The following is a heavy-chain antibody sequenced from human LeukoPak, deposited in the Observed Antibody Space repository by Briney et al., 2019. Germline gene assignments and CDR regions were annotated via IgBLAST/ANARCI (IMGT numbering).Heavy chain of an antibody. V-gene: IGHV3-33*01. J-gene: IGHJ5*02. D-gene: IGHD6-13*01. CDR1: GFTFTNYG. CDR3: AGAPGRWPNNWFDP. CDR2: IWYDGSNK. Sequence: GGSLRLYCAASGFTFTNYGMHWVRQAPGKGLEWVAVIWYDGSNKDYADSVKGRFTISRDNSKNTLYLQMNSLRAEDTALYSCAGAPGRWPNNWFDPWGQGTLVTVSS.